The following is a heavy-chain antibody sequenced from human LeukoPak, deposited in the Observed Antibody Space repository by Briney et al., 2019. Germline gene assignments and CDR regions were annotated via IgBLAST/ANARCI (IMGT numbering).Heavy chain of an antibody. CDR3: AHMTGFDY. J-gene: IGHJ4*02. CDR1: GFAFSIRI. D-gene: IGHD3-9*01. CDR2: ISSSGDST. Sequence: GGSLRLSCAASGFAFSIRIMSWVRQAPEEGLEWVSSISSSGDSTNYRDSVKGRFTTSRDNSKNTLYLQMNSLRVEDTAAYYCAHMTGFDYWGQGSLVTVSS. V-gene: IGHV3-23*01.